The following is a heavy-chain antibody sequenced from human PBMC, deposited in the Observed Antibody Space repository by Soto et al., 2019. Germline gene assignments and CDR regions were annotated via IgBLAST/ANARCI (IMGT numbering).Heavy chain of an antibody. V-gene: IGHV3-21*01. CDR1: GFTFSSYS. J-gene: IGHJ4*02. CDR2: ISSSSSYI. CDR3: ARLAYSGSYFDY. Sequence: EVQLVESGGGLVKPGGSLRLSCAASGFTFSSYSMNWVRQAPGKGLEWVSSISSSSSYIYYADSVKGRFTISRDNAKNSLYLQMNILSGEDTAVYYCARLAYSGSYFDYWGQGSLVTVSS. D-gene: IGHD1-26*01.